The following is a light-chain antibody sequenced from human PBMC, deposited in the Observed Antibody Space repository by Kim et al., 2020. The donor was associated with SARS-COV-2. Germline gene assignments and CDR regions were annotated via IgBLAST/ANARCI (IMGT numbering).Light chain of an antibody. J-gene: IGLJ3*02. CDR2: KDS. CDR3: YSAADNIGV. V-gene: IGLV3-27*01. CDR1: VLAKKY. Sequence: SYELTQPSSVSVSPGQTARITCSGDVLAKKYARWFQQKPGQAPVVVIYKDSERPSGIPERFSGSSSGTTVTLTISGVQVEDEAAYYCYSAADNIGV.